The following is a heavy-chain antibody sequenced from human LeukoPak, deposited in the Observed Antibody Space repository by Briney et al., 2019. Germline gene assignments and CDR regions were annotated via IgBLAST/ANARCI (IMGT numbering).Heavy chain of an antibody. CDR3: AKDPYGSGSSYPFDS. V-gene: IGHV3-30*02. CDR2: IAYDGNNK. D-gene: IGHD3-10*01. CDR1: GFTFSSYA. J-gene: IGHJ4*02. Sequence: PGGSLRLSCVASGFTFSSYAMHWVRQAPGEGLEWVAFIAYDGNNKYYADSVKGRFTISRDNSKNTLYLQMNSLGAEDTAVYFCAKDPYGSGSSYPFDSWGQGTLVTVSS.